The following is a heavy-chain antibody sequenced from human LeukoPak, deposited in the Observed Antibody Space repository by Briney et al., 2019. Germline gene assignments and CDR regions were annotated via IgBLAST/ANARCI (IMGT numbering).Heavy chain of an antibody. Sequence: PGGSLRLSCAASGFTFSSYAMSWVRQAPGKGLEWVSGISANGRITYYGDSLKGRFKISRDNCKTTVYLQMHSLRVEDTAIYYCAKGGYSGYRPLTFFDSWGQGTLVSVSS. D-gene: IGHD5-12*01. CDR3: AKGGYSGYRPLTFFDS. CDR2: ISANGRIT. V-gene: IGHV3-23*01. CDR1: GFTFSSYA. J-gene: IGHJ4*02.